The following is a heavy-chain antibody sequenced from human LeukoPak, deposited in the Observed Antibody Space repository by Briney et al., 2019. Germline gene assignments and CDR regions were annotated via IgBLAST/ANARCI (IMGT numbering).Heavy chain of an antibody. J-gene: IGHJ4*02. CDR1: GFTFSSYG. Sequence: GGSLRLSCAASGFTFSSYGMHWVRQAPGKGLEWVAVISYDGSNKYYADSVKGRFTISRDNSKNTLYLQMSSLRAEDTAVYYCARGIAVAVTPSFDYWGQGTLVTVSS. D-gene: IGHD6-19*01. CDR3: ARGIAVAVTPSFDY. V-gene: IGHV3-30*19. CDR2: ISYDGSNK.